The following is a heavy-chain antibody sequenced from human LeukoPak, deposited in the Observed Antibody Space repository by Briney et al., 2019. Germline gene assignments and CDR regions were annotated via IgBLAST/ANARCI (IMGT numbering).Heavy chain of an antibody. CDR1: GFTFSSYW. V-gene: IGHV3-7*01. D-gene: IGHD1-26*01. CDR3: ARRDPLSYQLGTLNFDH. CDR2: IKQDGSEK. J-gene: IGHJ4*02. Sequence: GGSLRLSCAASGFTFSSYWMSWVRQAPGKGLEWVANIKQDGSEKYYVDSVKGRFTISRDNAKNSLYLEMNSLTAEDTAVYYCARRDPLSYQLGTLNFDHWGQGTLVTVSS.